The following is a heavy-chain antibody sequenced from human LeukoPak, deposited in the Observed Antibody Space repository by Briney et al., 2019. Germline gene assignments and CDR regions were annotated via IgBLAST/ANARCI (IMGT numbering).Heavy chain of an antibody. CDR1: GGSFSGYY. CDR3: ASSASSSSWFYYYYGMDV. D-gene: IGHD6-13*01. CDR2: MNHRGNT. Sequence: SETLSLTCAVYGGSFSGYYWSWIRQPPGKGLEWIGEMNHRGNTNYNPSLKSRVTISVDTSKNQFSLKLSSVTAADTAVYYCASSASSSSWFYYYYGMDVWDQGTTVTVSS. V-gene: IGHV4-34*01. J-gene: IGHJ6*02.